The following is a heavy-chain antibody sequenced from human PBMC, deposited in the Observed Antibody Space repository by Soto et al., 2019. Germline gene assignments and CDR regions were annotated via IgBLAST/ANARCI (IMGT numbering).Heavy chain of an antibody. V-gene: IGHV2-70*04. D-gene: IGHD3-22*01. J-gene: IGHJ4*02. CDR1: GFSLSTSGMR. CDR3: ARTYYYDTSSSYVFDY. Sequence: SGPTLVNPIQTLTLTCTFSGFSLSTSGMRVSWIRQPPGKALEWLARIDWDDEKFYSTSLKPRLTISKDTSKNQVVLTMTNLDPVDTATYYCARTYYYDTSSSYVFDYWGQGTLVTVSS. CDR2: IDWDDEK.